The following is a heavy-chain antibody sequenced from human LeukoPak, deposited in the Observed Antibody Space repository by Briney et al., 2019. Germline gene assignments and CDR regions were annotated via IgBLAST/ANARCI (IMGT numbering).Heavy chain of an antibody. J-gene: IGHJ4*02. Sequence: GGSLRLSCAASGFTFSSYAMSWVRQAPGKGLEWVSAISGSGGSTYYAASVKGRFTISRDNSENTLYLQMNSLRAEDTALYYCARGPISGIYGYWGQGTLVTVSS. CDR2: ISGSGGST. CDR1: GFTFSSYA. D-gene: IGHD3-10*01. CDR3: ARGPISGIYGY. V-gene: IGHV3-23*01.